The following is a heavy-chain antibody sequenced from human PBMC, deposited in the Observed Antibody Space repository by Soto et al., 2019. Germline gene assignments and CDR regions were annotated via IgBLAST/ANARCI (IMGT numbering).Heavy chain of an antibody. CDR2: IIPMLGII. J-gene: IGHJ4*02. Sequence: QGHLVHSGTEVKKPGSSVKVSCTASGDTFSSNSINWVRQAPGQGLEWMGRIIPMLGIINYAQKFQGRVTISADKSTTTVYMELSSLTSEDTAVYYCARGISEYCSGSTCYSYYFDHWGPGTLVTVSS. CDR3: ARGISEYCSGSTCYSYYFDH. CDR1: GDTFSSNS. V-gene: IGHV1-69*04. D-gene: IGHD2-15*01.